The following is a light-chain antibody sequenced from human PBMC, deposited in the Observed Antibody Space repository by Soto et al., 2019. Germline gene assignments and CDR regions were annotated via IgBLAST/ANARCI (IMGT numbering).Light chain of an antibody. Sequence: EIVLTQSPGTLSLSPGERATLSCRASQSVTSSYLAWYQQKPGQAPSLIIYGASSRATVIPDRFSGSGSGTDFTLTISRLEPEDFAVYYCQQYGSSPLTFGGGTKVEIK. J-gene: IGKJ4*01. V-gene: IGKV3-20*01. CDR3: QQYGSSPLT. CDR2: GAS. CDR1: QSVTSSY.